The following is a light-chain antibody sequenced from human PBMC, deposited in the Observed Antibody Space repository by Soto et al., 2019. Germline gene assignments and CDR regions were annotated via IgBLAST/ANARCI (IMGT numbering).Light chain of an antibody. CDR3: QQSYSTPLT. V-gene: IGKV1-39*01. J-gene: IGKJ4*01. Sequence: DIQMTQSPSSLSAYVGDRVTITCRASQSLASHLNWYQQKLGKAPKLLIYAASTLQSGVPSRFSGSESGTDFTLIISSLQPEDFATYYYQQSYSTPLTFGGGTKVDIK. CDR1: QSLASH. CDR2: AAS.